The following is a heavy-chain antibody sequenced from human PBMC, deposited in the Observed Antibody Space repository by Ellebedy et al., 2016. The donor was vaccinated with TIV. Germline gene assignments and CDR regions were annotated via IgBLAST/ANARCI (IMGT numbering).Heavy chain of an antibody. V-gene: IGHV3-23*01. CDR2: ISGSGGST. Sequence: GESLKISCAASGFTFSSYAMSWVRQAPGKGLEWVSAISGSGGSTYYADSVKGRFTISRDNSKNTLYLQMNSLRAEDTAVYYCAKADCSGGSCYAIEAFDIWGQGTMVTVSS. CDR1: GFTFSSYA. CDR3: AKADCSGGSCYAIEAFDI. J-gene: IGHJ3*02. D-gene: IGHD2-15*01.